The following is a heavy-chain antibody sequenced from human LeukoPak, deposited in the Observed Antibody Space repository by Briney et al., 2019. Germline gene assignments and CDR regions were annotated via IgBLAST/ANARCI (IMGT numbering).Heavy chain of an antibody. CDR2: ISSYSGTI. Sequence: GGSLRLPCAASGFNFSSYSMNWVRQAPGKGLEWVSYISSYSGTILYADSVKGRFTISRDSGKNSLYLQMNSLRDEDTAVYYCARAKSMAAAGIFDYWGQGTLVTVSS. J-gene: IGHJ4*02. D-gene: IGHD6-13*01. CDR3: ARAKSMAAAGIFDY. CDR1: GFNFSSYS. V-gene: IGHV3-48*02.